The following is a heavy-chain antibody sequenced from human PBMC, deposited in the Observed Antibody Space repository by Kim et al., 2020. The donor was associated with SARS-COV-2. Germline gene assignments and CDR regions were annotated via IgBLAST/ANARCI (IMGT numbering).Heavy chain of an antibody. D-gene: IGHD1-26*01. Sequence: GGSLILSCAASGFTFNTSPMGWVRQAPGKGLEWVSRISWDGKNTYYADSVKGRVTMSSDKSRNTVYLHMNNLRVEDTAVYYCAKGVINSGFDYWGQGTQV. J-gene: IGHJ4*02. CDR3: AKGVINSGFDY. V-gene: IGHV3-23*01. CDR2: ISWDGKNT. CDR1: GFTFNTSP.